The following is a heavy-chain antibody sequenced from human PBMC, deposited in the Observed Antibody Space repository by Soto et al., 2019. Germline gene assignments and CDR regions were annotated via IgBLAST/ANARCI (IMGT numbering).Heavy chain of an antibody. V-gene: IGHV3-23*01. CDR3: ARVCGGDCHHGMDV. D-gene: IGHD2-21*02. J-gene: IGHJ6*02. CDR2: ISYGGGTT. Sequence: PGGSLRLSCAASEFTFSNYAMSWVRQAPGKGLEWVSAISYGGGTTYYADSVKGRFTISRDNSKNTLYLQMNCVSAEDTAVYYCARVCGGDCHHGMDVWGQGTTVTVSS. CDR1: EFTFSNYA.